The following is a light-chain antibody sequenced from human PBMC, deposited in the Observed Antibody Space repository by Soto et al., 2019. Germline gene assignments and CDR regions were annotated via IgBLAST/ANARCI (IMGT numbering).Light chain of an antibody. CDR1: QSVSSSY. Sequence: VVLTQSPATLSLSPGERATLSCRASQSVSSSYLAWYQQKPGQAPRLLIYDASTRATATPERFSGSGSGTDFTLTISRLEPEDFAVYYCHQYDSIVQTFGQGTKVDIK. V-gene: IGKV3-20*01. CDR2: DAS. J-gene: IGKJ1*01. CDR3: HQYDSIVQT.